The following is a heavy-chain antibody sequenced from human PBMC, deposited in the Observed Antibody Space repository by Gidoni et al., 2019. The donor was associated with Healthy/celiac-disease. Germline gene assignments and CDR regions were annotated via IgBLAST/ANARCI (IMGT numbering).Heavy chain of an antibody. CDR1: GFTFSSSG. CDR2: IWYDGSNK. D-gene: IGHD5-12*01. CDR3: ARVGRWLRFRYYYYGMDV. V-gene: IGHV3-33*01. Sequence: QVQLVEPGGGVVQPGRSLRLSCAASGFTFSSSGMHWVRQAPGKGLEWVAVIWYDGSNKYYADSVKGRFTISRDNSKNTLYLQMNSLRAEDTAVYYCARVGRWLRFRYYYYGMDVWGQGTTVTVSS. J-gene: IGHJ6*02.